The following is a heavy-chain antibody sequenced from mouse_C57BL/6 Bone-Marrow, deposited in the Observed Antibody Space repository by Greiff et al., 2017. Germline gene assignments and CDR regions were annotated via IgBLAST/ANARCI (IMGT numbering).Heavy chain of an antibody. CDR2: IYPGSGNT. J-gene: IGHJ3*01. CDR3: ARGALVLPQRFAY. V-gene: IGHV1-84*01. Sequence: VQRVESGPELVKPGASVKISCKASGYTFTDYYINWVKQRPGQGLEWIGWIYPGSGNTKYNEKFKGKATLTVDTSSSTAYMQLSSLTSEDSAVYFCARGALVLPQRFAYWGQGTLVTVSA. D-gene: IGHD1-1*01. CDR1: GYTFTDYY.